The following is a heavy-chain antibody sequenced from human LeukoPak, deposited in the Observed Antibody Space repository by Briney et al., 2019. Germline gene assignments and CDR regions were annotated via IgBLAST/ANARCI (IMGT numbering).Heavy chain of an antibody. D-gene: IGHD6-19*01. CDR2: ISGSGGST. Sequence: PGGSLRLSCAASGFTFSSYAMSWVRQAPGKGLEWVSAISGSGGSTYYADSVKGRFTISRDNSKNTLYLQTNSLRAEDTAVYHCANSAGSGWDYYFDYWGQGTLVTVSS. CDR3: ANSAGSGWDYYFDY. CDR1: GFTFSSYA. J-gene: IGHJ4*02. V-gene: IGHV3-23*01.